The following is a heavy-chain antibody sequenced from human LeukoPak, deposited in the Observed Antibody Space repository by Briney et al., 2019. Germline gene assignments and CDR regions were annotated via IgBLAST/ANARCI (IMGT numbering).Heavy chain of an antibody. D-gene: IGHD1-14*01. V-gene: IGHV3-7*03. J-gene: IGHJ6*02. CDR2: IKQEGSEK. CDR1: GFTFSSYW. CDR3: ARVTNYYYYGMDV. Sequence: GGSLRLSCAASGFTFSSYWMSWVRQAPGKGLEWAANIKQEGSEKYYVDSVKGRFTIARDNAKNSLYLQMNSLRAEATAVYYCARVTNYYYYGMDVWGQGTTVTVSS.